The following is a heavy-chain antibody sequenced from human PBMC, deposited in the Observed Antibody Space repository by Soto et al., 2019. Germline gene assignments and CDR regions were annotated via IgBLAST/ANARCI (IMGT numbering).Heavy chain of an antibody. CDR3: VLGISYSWDY. J-gene: IGHJ4*02. CDR1: GFTFSNYA. D-gene: IGHD2-15*01. V-gene: IGHV3-23*01. CDR2: ISFGDGPT. Sequence: EVQLLDSGGGLVQPGGSLTLACAASGFTFSNYAMSWLRQAPGKGLGWVSAISFGDGPTYYADSVKGRFTISRDSSMNTRYLQLNSLSAEDTAVYYCVLGISYSWDYWGQGTLVTVSS.